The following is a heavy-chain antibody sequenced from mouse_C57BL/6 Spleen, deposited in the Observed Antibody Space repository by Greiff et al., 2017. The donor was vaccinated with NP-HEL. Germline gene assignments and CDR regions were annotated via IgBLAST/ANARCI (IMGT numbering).Heavy chain of an antibody. D-gene: IGHD1-1*01. CDR1: GFTFSDYY. CDR2: ISNGGGST. Sequence: EVKLMESGGGLVQPGGSLKLSCAASGFTFSDYYMYWVRQTPEKRLEWVAYISNGGGSTYYTDTVKGRFTISRDNATNTLYLQLSRLKSEDSAMYYCAIRDGSRVGFDYWGQGTTLTVSS. J-gene: IGHJ2*01. CDR3: AIRDGSRVGFDY. V-gene: IGHV5-12*01.